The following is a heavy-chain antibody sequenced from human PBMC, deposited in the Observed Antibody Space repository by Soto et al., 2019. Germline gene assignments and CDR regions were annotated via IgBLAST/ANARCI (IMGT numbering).Heavy chain of an antibody. CDR1: GGTFSSYA. D-gene: IGHD3-22*01. V-gene: IGHV1-69*01. CDR2: IIPIVGTA. J-gene: IGHJ3*02. CDR3: ARERTYYYESSGYYSDDAFDI. Sequence: QVQLVQSGAEVKKPGSSVKVSCKASGGTFSSYAISWVRQAPGQGLEWMGGIIPIVGTANYAQKFQGRVTITADESTSTAYMELSSLRSEDTSVYYCARERTYYYESSGYYSDDAFDIWGQGTMVTVSS.